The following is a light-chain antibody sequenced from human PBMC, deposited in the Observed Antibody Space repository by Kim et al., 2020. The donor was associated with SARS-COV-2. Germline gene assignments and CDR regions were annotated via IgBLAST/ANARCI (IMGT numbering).Light chain of an antibody. CDR1: QGISSF. Sequence: SASVGDRVTIPCRASQGISSFLAWYQHKPGKAPKLLIYAASTLQSGVPSRFSGSGSGTDFTLTISSLQPEDFATYFCQQLISYPLTFGGGTNVEI. CDR2: AAS. J-gene: IGKJ4*01. V-gene: IGKV1-9*01. CDR3: QQLISYPLT.